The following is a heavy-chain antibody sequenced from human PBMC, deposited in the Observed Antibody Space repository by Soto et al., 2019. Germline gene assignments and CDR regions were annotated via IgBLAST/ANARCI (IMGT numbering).Heavy chain of an antibody. Sequence: QVQLVQSGAEVKKPGASVKVSCKASGYTFTSYAMHWVRQAPGQRLEWMGWINAGNGNTKYSQKFQGRVTITNDTSASTSYMELSSLRSEDTAVYYCARSAYGWAADTLVHYYYGMDVWGQGTTVTVSS. CDR1: GYTFTSYA. J-gene: IGHJ6*02. CDR3: ARSAYGWAADTLVHYYYGMDV. D-gene: IGHD6-13*01. CDR2: INAGNGNT. V-gene: IGHV1-3*01.